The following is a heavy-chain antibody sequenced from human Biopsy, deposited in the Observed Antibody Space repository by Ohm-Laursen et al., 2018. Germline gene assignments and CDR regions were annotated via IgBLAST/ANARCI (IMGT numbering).Heavy chain of an antibody. CDR2: ISYDGYNK. V-gene: IGHV3-30*18. Sequence: SSLRLSCTASGFTFSSYGMHWVRQTPGKGLESVALISYDGYNKWYADSVKGRVTISRDNSKNTLYLQMNSLRVEDTAVYYCAKDGGPYCGGCELDYWGQGTLVTVSS. CDR1: GFTFSSYG. CDR3: AKDGGPYCGGCELDY. D-gene: IGHD2-21*01. J-gene: IGHJ4*02.